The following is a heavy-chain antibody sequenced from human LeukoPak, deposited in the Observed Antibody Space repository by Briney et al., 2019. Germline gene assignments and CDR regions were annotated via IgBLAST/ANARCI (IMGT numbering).Heavy chain of an antibody. Sequence: SETLSLTCAVSGGSISGGGYFWNWIRQPPGKGLEWIGYIYHSGSTYYNPSLKSRVTISVDRSKNHFSLKLSSVTAADTAVYYCARTSYYDSSHFDYWGQGTLVTVSS. CDR2: IYHSGST. J-gene: IGHJ4*02. CDR1: GGSISGGGYF. CDR3: ARTSYYDSSHFDY. D-gene: IGHD3-22*01. V-gene: IGHV4-30-2*01.